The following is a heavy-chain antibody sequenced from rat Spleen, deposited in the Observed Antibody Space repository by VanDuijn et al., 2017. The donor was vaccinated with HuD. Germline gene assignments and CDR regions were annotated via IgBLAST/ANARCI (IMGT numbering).Heavy chain of an antibody. CDR2: MWSGGTT. Sequence: QVQLKESGPGLVKPSLTLSLTCTVSGFSLTSYHVSWVRQPPGKGLEWVGTMWSGGTTEYNSTLKSRLSIIRDTSKSQVVLKMNSLQTEDTAMYFCARTGYYDGSFDYVMDPWGQGASVTVSS. V-gene: IGHV2-15*01. CDR3: ARTGYYDGSFDYVMDP. J-gene: IGHJ4*01. D-gene: IGHD1-12*02. CDR1: GFSLTSYH.